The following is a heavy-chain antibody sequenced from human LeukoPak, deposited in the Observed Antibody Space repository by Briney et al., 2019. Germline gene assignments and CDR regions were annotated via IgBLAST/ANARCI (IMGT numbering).Heavy chain of an antibody. CDR3: AKSRYGSGSSLDY. J-gene: IGHJ4*02. CDR2: ISFSSST. Sequence: GGSLRLSCAASGFIFNSYSMNWVRQAPGKGLEWVSSISFSSSTSYADSVKGRFTISRDNAKNSLYLQMNSLRAEDTAVYYCAKSRYGSGSSLDYWGQGTLVTVSS. CDR1: GFIFNSYS. V-gene: IGHV3-21*01. D-gene: IGHD3-10*01.